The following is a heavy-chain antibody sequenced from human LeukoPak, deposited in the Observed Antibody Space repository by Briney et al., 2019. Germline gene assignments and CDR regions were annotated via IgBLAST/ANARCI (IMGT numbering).Heavy chain of an antibody. CDR3: AKKGTLGGVPGGPPAGYYYYYMDV. CDR2: ISGSGGST. D-gene: IGHD3-16*01. Sequence: GGSLRLSCAASGFTFSSYAMSWVRQAPGKGLEWVSAISGSGGSTYYADSVKGRFTISRDNSKNTLYLQMNSLRAEDTAVYYCAKKGTLGGVPGGPPAGYYYYYMDVWGKGTTVTVSS. CDR1: GFTFSSYA. J-gene: IGHJ6*03. V-gene: IGHV3-23*01.